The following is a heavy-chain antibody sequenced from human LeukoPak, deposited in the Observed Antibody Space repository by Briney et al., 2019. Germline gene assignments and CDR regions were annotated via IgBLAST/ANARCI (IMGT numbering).Heavy chain of an antibody. V-gene: IGHV3-21*01. CDR1: GFTFRTYN. CDR3: ASDIAVAGAWVY. CDR2: ISSTSTYI. Sequence: GGSLRLSCAASGFTFRTYNMNWVRQAPGKGLEWVSCISSTSTYISYADSVKGRFTISRDNAKNSLYLQMNSLRAEDTAVYYCASDIAVAGAWVYWGQGTLVTVSS. D-gene: IGHD6-13*01. J-gene: IGHJ4*02.